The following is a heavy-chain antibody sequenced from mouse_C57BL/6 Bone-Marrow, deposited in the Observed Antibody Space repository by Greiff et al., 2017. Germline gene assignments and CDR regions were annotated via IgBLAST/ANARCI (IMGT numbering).Heavy chain of an antibody. CDR1: GFSLTSYG. D-gene: IGHD2-3*01. V-gene: IGHV2-2*01. J-gene: IGHJ3*01. CDR2: IWSGGST. Sequence: VKLVESGPGLVQPSQSLSITCTVSGFSLTSYGVHWVRQSPGKGLEWLGVIWSGGSTDYNAAFISRLSISKDNSKSQVFFKMNSLQADDTAIDYCARDGYPFAYWGQGTLVTVSA. CDR3: ARDGYPFAY.